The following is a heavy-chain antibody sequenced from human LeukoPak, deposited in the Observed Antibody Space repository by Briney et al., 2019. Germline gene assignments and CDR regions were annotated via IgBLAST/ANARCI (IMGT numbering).Heavy chain of an antibody. CDR2: IYYSGST. V-gene: IGHV4-59*08. CDR3: ARHIVVVTAKSAFDI. J-gene: IGHJ3*02. D-gene: IGHD2-21*02. CDR1: GGSISSYY. Sequence: PSETLSLTCTVSGGSISSYYWSWIRQPPGKGLEWIGYIYYSGSTNYNPSLTSRVTISVDTSKNQFSLKLSSVTAADTAVYYCARHIVVVTAKSAFDIWGQGTMVTVSS.